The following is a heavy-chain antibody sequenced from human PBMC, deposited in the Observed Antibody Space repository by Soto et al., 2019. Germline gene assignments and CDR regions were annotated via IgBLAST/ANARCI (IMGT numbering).Heavy chain of an antibody. J-gene: IGHJ5*01. CDR3: ARVTFTPNWFDS. CDR2: VYYRGSI. Sequence: SETLSLTCTVSGDSISSPDYYWSWIRQAPGKGLELIGYVYYRGSIYYTPSFESRVSISIDTSKNQFSLRLTSVTAADSAVYFCARVTFTPNWFDSWGQGILVTVSS. CDR1: GDSISSPDYY. D-gene: IGHD3-16*01. V-gene: IGHV4-30-4*01.